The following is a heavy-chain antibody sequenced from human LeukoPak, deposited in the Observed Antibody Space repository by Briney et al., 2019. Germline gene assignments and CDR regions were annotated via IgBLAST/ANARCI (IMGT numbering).Heavy chain of an antibody. V-gene: IGHV1-18*04. J-gene: IGHJ5*02. Sequence: ASVKVSCKASGYTFTDYYMHWVRQAPGQGLEWMGWIHIYRGNTNYAQKFQGRVTMTTDTSTSTVYMEVRGLRSDDTAMYYCARDVGITVADSFDPWGQGTLVTVSS. CDR2: IHIYRGNT. D-gene: IGHD6-13*01. CDR3: ARDVGITVADSFDP. CDR1: GYTFTDYY.